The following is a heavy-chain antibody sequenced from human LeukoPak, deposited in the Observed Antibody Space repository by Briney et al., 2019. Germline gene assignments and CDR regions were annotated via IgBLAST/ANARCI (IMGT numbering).Heavy chain of an antibody. J-gene: IGHJ4*02. V-gene: IGHV3-21*01. CDR2: ISTTSSYI. D-gene: IGHD6-19*01. CDR1: GFSFSTYA. Sequence: GGSLRLSCAASGFSFSTYAISWVRQAPGKGLEWVSCISTTSSYIFYADSVRGRFTISRDNAKNSLYLQMDSLRAEDTAVYYCAKDLLGQWPTVFDYWGQGTLVTVSS. CDR3: AKDLLGQWPTVFDY.